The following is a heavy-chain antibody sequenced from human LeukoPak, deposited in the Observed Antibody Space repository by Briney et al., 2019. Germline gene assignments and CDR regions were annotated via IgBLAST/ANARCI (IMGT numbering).Heavy chain of an antibody. CDR3: AKDWQQLAFDY. J-gene: IGHJ4*02. Sequence: AGGSLRLSCAASGFTFSSYGMHWVRQAPGKGLEWVAVISYDGSNKYYADSVKGRFTISRDNSKNTLYLQMNSLRAEDTAVYYCAKDWQQLAFDYWGQGTLVTVSP. CDR1: GFTFSSYG. V-gene: IGHV3-30*18. D-gene: IGHD6-13*01. CDR2: ISYDGSNK.